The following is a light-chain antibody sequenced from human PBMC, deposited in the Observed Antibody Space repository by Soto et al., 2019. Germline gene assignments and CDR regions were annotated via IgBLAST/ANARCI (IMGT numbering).Light chain of an antibody. Sequence: DIQLTQSPSSLSASVGDRITITCQASRDIAHYLSWYQQKPGKAPHLLVYDASKLQTGVPSRFSGSASGTDFTFAISSLQPEARATYFCQQYADLPPTFGGGTKVEIK. V-gene: IGKV1-33*01. J-gene: IGKJ4*01. CDR2: DAS. CDR1: RDIAHY. CDR3: QQYADLPPT.